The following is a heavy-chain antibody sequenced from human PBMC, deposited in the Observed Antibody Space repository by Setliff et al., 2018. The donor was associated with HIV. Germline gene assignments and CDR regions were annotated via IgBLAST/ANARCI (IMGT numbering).Heavy chain of an antibody. Sequence: PSETLSLTCTVSGDSISSDFYWGWIRQPPGKGLEWIGSIYHSGNTYYMPSLQSRVTISVDMSKNQFSLNLNSVTAADTAVYYCARLSGGMVPNYWGQGTLVTVS. V-gene: IGHV4-38-2*02. CDR1: GDSISSDFY. J-gene: IGHJ4*02. D-gene: IGHD3-10*01. CDR3: ARLSGGMVPNY. CDR2: IYHSGNT.